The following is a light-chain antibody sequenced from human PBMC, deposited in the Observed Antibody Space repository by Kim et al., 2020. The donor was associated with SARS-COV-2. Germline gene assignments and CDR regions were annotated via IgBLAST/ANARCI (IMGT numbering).Light chain of an antibody. J-gene: IGLJ3*02. CDR1: SSDVGGYNH. Sequence: GPPVTISCTGTSSDVGGYNHVSWYQQHPGKAPKLMIYEVSKRPSGVPDRFSASKSGNTASLTVSGLQAEDEADYYCASYAGSGNWVFGGGTQLTVL. CDR2: EVS. CDR3: ASYAGSGNWV. V-gene: IGLV2-8*01.